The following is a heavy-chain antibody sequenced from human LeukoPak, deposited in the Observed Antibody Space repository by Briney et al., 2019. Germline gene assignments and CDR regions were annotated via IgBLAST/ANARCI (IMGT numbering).Heavy chain of an antibody. J-gene: IGHJ4*02. D-gene: IGHD2-21*02. Sequence: ASVKVSCKASGGTFSSYAISWVRQAPGQGLEWMGWINPNSGGTNYAQKFQGRVTMTRDTSISTAYMELSRLRSDDTAVYYCARHLAYCGGDCYSEQEGFDYWGQGTLVTVSS. CDR3: ARHLAYCGGDCYSEQEGFDY. V-gene: IGHV1-2*02. CDR2: INPNSGGT. CDR1: GGTFSSYA.